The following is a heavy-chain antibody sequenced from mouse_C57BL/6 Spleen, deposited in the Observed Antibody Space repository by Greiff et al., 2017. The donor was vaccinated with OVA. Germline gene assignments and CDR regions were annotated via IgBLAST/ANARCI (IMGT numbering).Heavy chain of an antibody. J-gene: IGHJ2*01. Sequence: QVHVKQPGTDLVKPGASVKLSCKASGYTFTSYWMHWVKQRPGQGLEWIGNINPSNGGTNYNEKFKSTATLTVDKSTSTAYMQLSSLTSEDSAVYYCARGGDETYYFDYWGQGTTLTVSS. D-gene: IGHD3-3*01. V-gene: IGHV1-53*01. CDR1: GYTFTSYW. CDR2: INPSNGGT. CDR3: ARGGDETYYFDY.